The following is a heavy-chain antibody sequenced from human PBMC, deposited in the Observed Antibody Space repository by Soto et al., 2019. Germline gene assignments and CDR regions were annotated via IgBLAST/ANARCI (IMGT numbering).Heavy chain of an antibody. D-gene: IGHD6-13*01. V-gene: IGHV3-48*01. Sequence: GGSLRLSCAASGFTFSSYSMNWVRQAPGKGLEWVSSISSSSSSIYYADSVKGRFTISRDNAKNSLYLQMNSLRAEDTAVYYCAREGIAAAFDYWGQGTPVTVSS. CDR2: ISSSSSSI. CDR1: GFTFSSYS. J-gene: IGHJ4*02. CDR3: AREGIAAAFDY.